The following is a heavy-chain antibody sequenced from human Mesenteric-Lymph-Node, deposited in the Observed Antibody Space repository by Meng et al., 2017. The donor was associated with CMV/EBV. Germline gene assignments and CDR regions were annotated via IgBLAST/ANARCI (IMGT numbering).Heavy chain of an antibody. Sequence: GESLKISCAASGFTFSSYWMHWVRQAPGKGLVWVSRINSDGSSTSYADSVKGRFTISRDNAKNTLYLQMNSLRAEDTAVYYCARAVAGTNDYWGQGTLVTVSS. CDR1: GFTFSSYW. CDR3: ARAVAGTNDY. V-gene: IGHV3-74*01. J-gene: IGHJ4*02. D-gene: IGHD6-19*01. CDR2: INSDGSST.